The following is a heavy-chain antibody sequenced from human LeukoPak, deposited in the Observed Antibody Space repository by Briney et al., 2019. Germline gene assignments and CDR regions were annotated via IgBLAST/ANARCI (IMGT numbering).Heavy chain of an antibody. CDR2: INPNSGGT. CDR3: TRGVLPARFDS. CDR1: GYTFTGYY. V-gene: IGHV1-2*02. Sequence: ASVKVSCKASGYTFTGYYMHWVRQAPGQGLEWMGWINPNSGGTNYAQKFQGRVTMTRDTSISTVYMELSSLISDDTAVYYCTRGVLPARFDSWGQGTLVTVTS. D-gene: IGHD2-2*01. J-gene: IGHJ5*01.